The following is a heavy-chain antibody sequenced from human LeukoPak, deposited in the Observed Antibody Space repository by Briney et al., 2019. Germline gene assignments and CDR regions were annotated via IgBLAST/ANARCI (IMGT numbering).Heavy chain of an antibody. CDR3: ANKGSSGWRFDY. D-gene: IGHD6-19*01. V-gene: IGHV3-30*18. Sequence: GGSLRLSCAASGFTFSSYDMHWVRQAPGKGLEWVAVISYDGRNKYYADSVKGRFTISRDNSKNTLYLQMNSLRAEDTALYYCANKGSSGWRFDYWGQGTLVTVSS. CDR1: GFTFSSYD. CDR2: ISYDGRNK. J-gene: IGHJ4*02.